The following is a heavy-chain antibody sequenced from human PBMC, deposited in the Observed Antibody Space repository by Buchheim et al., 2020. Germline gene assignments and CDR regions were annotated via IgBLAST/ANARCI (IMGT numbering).Heavy chain of an antibody. Sequence: QLQLQESGPGLVKPSETLSLTCTVSGGSISSSSYYWGWIRQPPGKGLEYIGSIYYSGSTYYNPSLKSRVTMSVDPSKNQFSLRLRSVAAADTALYYCARQSYDRAVLGNFDYWGQGTL. CDR1: GGSISSSSYY. J-gene: IGHJ4*02. V-gene: IGHV4-39*01. CDR2: IYYSGST. CDR3: ARQSYDRAVLGNFDY. D-gene: IGHD3-16*01.